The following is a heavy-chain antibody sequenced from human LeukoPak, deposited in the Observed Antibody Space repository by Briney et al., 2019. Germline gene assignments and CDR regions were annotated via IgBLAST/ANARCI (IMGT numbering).Heavy chain of an antibody. D-gene: IGHD2-2*01. Sequence: GGSLRLSCAASVSGFTFSNAWMSWVRQGPGKGLEWVGRIKRKTDGGTTDYAAPVKGRFTISRDDSKNTLYLQMNSLKTEDTAVYYCTTAFFGCTSTSCYEAYYYYGMDVWGKGTTVTVSS. J-gene: IGHJ6*04. CDR2: IKRKTDGGTT. V-gene: IGHV3-15*01. CDR1: GFTFSNAW. CDR3: TTAFFGCTSTSCYEAYYYYGMDV.